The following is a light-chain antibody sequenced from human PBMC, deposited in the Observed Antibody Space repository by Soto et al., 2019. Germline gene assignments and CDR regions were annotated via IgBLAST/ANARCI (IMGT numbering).Light chain of an antibody. CDR2: AAS. CDR3: QQYNSYWT. Sequence: DIQMTQSPSSLSASVGDRVTITCRAGQSISSYLNWYQQKPGKAPKLLIYAASSLQSGVPSRFSDSGSGTEFTLTISSLQPDDFATYYCQQYNSYWTVGHGTKVDIK. CDR1: QSISSY. V-gene: IGKV1-39*01. J-gene: IGKJ1*01.